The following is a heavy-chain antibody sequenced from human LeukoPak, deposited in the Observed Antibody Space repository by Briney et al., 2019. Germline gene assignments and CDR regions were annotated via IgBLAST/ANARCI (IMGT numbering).Heavy chain of an antibody. V-gene: IGHV4-59*01. J-gene: IGHJ6*02. CDR3: ARQYLRRDGYSASYYYYGMDV. D-gene: IGHD5-24*01. CDR2: IYYSGST. CDR1: GGSISSYY. Sequence: PSETLSLTCTVSGGSISSYYWSWIRQPPGKGLEWIGYIYYSGSTNYNPSLKSRVTISVDTSKNQFSLKLSSVTAADTAVYYCARQYLRRDGYSASYYYYGMDVWGQGTTVTVSS.